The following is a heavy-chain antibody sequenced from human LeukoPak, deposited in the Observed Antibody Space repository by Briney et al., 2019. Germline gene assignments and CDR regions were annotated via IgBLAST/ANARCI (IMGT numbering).Heavy chain of an antibody. J-gene: IGHJ4*02. V-gene: IGHV3-7*01. D-gene: IGHD3-22*01. CDR3: ARDKGLYYYDSTLDY. Sequence: GGSLRLSCAASGFTFTNYWMSWVRQAPGKGLEWVANIKQDGSEKYYVDSVKGRFTISRDNAKNSLYLQMNSLRAEDTAVYYCARDKGLYYYDSTLDYWGQGTLVTVSS. CDR1: GFTFTNYW. CDR2: IKQDGSEK.